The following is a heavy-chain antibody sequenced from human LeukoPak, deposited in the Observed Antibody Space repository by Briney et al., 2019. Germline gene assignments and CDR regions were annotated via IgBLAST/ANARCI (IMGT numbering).Heavy chain of an antibody. CDR3: ARESAAGRTRGDGFFDY. D-gene: IGHD6-13*01. CDR2: ISSSSSYI. CDR1: GFSFSTYS. Sequence: GGSLRLPCAASGFSFSTYSMNWVRQAPGKGLEWVSSISSSSSYIYYADSVKGRFTISRDNARNSLYLQMDSLRAEDTAVYYCARESAAGRTRGDGFFDYWGQGTLVTVSS. J-gene: IGHJ4*02. V-gene: IGHV3-21*01.